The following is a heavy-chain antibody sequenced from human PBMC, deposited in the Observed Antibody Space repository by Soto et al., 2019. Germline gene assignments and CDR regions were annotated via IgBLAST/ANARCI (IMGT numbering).Heavy chain of an antibody. CDR2: ISSSSSTI. CDR3: ARDPHRKITVFGVLKVHYFDY. Sequence: EVQLVESGGGLVQPGGSLRLSCAASGFTFSSYTMNWVRQAPGKGLEWVSYISSSSSTIYYADSVKGRFTISRDNAKNSLYLQMNSLRDEDTAVYYCARDPHRKITVFGVLKVHYFDYWGQGTLVTVSS. V-gene: IGHV3-48*02. D-gene: IGHD3-3*01. CDR1: GFTFSSYT. J-gene: IGHJ4*02.